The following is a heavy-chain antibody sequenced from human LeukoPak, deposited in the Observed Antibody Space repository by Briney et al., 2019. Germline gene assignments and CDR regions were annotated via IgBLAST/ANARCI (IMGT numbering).Heavy chain of an antibody. CDR3: VRIPNTAPFPNLCDP. D-gene: IGHD2-2*02. J-gene: IGHJ5*02. V-gene: IGHV3-21*01. Sequence: GGSLRLSCAASGFTFSTSTMNWVRQAPGKGLEWVSSISSSSDYIYYADSVKVRFTISRDNAKNSLYLQMNSLRAEDTAVYYCVRIPNTAPFPNLCDPWGQGTLVTVSS. CDR2: ISSSSDYI. CDR1: GFTFSTST.